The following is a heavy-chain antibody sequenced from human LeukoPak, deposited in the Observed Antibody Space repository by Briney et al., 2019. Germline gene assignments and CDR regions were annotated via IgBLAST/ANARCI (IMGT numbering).Heavy chain of an antibody. CDR3: ARGAFRRELLVTYRSAFDI. V-gene: IGHV4-34*01. Sequence: RPAETLSLTCAVYGVSFSGYYWRWIRQPPGKGLEWIGEINHSGSTNYNPALKRRGTTSVDATENQFSLKLSTGTAADTAVYYCARGAFRRELLVTYRSAFDIWGQGTMVTVSS. J-gene: IGHJ3*02. CDR1: GVSFSGYY. CDR2: INHSGST. D-gene: IGHD1-26*01.